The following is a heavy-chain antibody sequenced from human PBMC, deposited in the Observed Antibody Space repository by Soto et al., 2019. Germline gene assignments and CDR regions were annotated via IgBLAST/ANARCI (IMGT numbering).Heavy chain of an antibody. Sequence: PGGSLSPSCPSSGFTFSSYGIDWVRHAPSKGLEWVTVISYDGSNKYYADSVKGRFTISRDNSKNTLYLQMHSLRAEDTAVYYCARGPRAAYYDFWSGYASWFDPWGQGTQVTVSS. CDR2: ISYDGSNK. J-gene: IGHJ5*02. CDR1: GFTFSSYG. CDR3: ARGPRAAYYDFWSGYASWFDP. V-gene: IGHV3-30*03. D-gene: IGHD3-3*01.